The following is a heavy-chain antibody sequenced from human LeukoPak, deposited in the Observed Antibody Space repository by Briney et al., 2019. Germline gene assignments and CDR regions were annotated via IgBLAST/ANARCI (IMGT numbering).Heavy chain of an antibody. V-gene: IGHV3-23*01. CDR1: GFTFSNYA. CDR3: AKDWMSTIINYFDY. J-gene: IGHJ4*02. Sequence: GGSLRLSCVASGFTFSNYAMSWVRQTPGKGLEWVSSISGSGGSTHYADAVKGRFTISRDNSKNILYLQMNSLRAEDTAVYYCAKDWMSTIINYFDYWGQGTLVTVSS. D-gene: IGHD5-12*01. CDR2: ISGSGGST.